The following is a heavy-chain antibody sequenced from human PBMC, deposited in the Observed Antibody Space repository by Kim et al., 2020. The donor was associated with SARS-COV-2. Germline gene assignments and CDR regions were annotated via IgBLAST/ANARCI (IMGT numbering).Heavy chain of an antibody. CDR3: AKETRKAIFGVVITSYFDY. CDR2: ISGSGGST. D-gene: IGHD3-3*01. Sequence: GGSLRLSCAASGFTFSSYAMSWVRQAPGKGLEWVSAISGSGGSTYYAASVKGRFTISRTNSKNTLYLQMNSLRDEDTSVYYCAKETRKAIFGVVITSYFDYWGQGTLVTVSS. J-gene: IGHJ4*02. CDR1: GFTFSSYA. V-gene: IGHV3-23*01.